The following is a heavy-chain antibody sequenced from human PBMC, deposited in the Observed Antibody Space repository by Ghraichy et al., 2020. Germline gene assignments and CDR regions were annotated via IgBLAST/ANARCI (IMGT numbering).Heavy chain of an antibody. CDR1: GFTVSSNY. J-gene: IGHJ4*02. V-gene: IGHV3-53*04. Sequence: GESLNISCAASGFTVSSNYMSWVRQAPGKGLEWVSVIYSGGSTYYADSVKGRFTISRHNSKNTLYLQMNSLRAEDTAVYYCARGMTTVNGAFDYWGQGTLVTVSS. D-gene: IGHD4-17*01. CDR2: IYSGGST. CDR3: ARGMTTVNGAFDY.